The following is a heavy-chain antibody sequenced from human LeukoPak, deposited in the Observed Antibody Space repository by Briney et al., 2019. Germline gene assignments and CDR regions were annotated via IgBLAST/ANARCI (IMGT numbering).Heavy chain of an antibody. Sequence: ASMKVSCKASGYTFTSYYIHWVRQAPGQGLEWMGIINPSGGSTSYAQKFQGRVTMTRDTSTSTVYMELSSLRSEDTAVYYCASPSYYYDSSGYQPFDIWGQGTMVTVSS. J-gene: IGHJ3*02. CDR2: INPSGGST. CDR1: GYTFTSYY. V-gene: IGHV1-46*01. CDR3: ASPSYYYDSSGYQPFDI. D-gene: IGHD3-22*01.